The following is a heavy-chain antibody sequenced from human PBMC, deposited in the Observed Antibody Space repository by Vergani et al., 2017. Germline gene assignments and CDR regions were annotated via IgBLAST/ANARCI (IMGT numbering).Heavy chain of an antibody. CDR1: GFPFSSYA. CDR3: AKDVLGDSSDLDS. CDR2: ISRSGFNT. D-gene: IGHD3-22*01. Sequence: HLLESGGGLVQPGGSLRLSCAASGFPFSSYALTWVRQAPGKGLEWVSTISRSGFNTYYADSVKRRFTVSRDNSKNTLYLQMNSLRAGDTAVYYCAKDVLGDSSDLDSWGPGTLVTVSS. V-gene: IGHV3-23*01. J-gene: IGHJ4*02.